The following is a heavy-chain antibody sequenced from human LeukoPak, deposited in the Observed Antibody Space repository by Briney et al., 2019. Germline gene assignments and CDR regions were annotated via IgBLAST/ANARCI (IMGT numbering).Heavy chain of an antibody. D-gene: IGHD5-12*01. Sequence: PSETLSLTCTVSGGSISSGGYYWSWIRQHPGKSLEWIGYIYYSGSTYYNPSLKSRVTISVDTSKNQFSLKLSSVTAADTAVYYCARLLWLRKGHFDYWGQGTLVTVSS. CDR1: GGSISSGGYY. CDR3: ARLLWLRKGHFDY. J-gene: IGHJ4*02. V-gene: IGHV4-31*03. CDR2: IYYSGST.